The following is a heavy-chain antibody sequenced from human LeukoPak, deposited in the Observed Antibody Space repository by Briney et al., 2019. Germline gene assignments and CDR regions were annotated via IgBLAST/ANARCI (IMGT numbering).Heavy chain of an antibody. CDR1: GFTFSSYA. J-gene: IGHJ6*02. CDR3: ARGQVWPPHYYYYGMGV. V-gene: IGHV3-30*04. Sequence: GGSLRLSCAASGFTFSSYAMHWGRQAPGKGLEWVAVISYDGSNKYYADSVKGRFTISRDNSKNTLYLQMNSLRAEDTAVYYCARGQVWPPHYYYYGMGVWGQGTTVTVSS. CDR2: ISYDGSNK.